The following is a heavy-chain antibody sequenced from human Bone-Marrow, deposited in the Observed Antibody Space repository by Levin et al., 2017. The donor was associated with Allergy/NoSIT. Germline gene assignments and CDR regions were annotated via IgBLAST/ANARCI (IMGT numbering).Heavy chain of an antibody. CDR1: GPSITAGYY. CDR3: ARDSSSSFDY. J-gene: IGHJ4*02. CDR2: FHHTGTA. Sequence: PSETLSLTCAVSGPSITAGYYWGWIRQPPGKGLEWIGNFHHTGTAYYQSSLRSRVTMSVDKAKNLLSLKLTSVTAADTAVYFCARDSSSSFDYWGRGTLVTVSS. V-gene: IGHV4-38-2*02. D-gene: IGHD6-6*01.